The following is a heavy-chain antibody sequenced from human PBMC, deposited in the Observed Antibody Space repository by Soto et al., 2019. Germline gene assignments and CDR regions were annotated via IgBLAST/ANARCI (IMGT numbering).Heavy chain of an antibody. D-gene: IGHD3-3*01. J-gene: IGHJ4*02. CDR1: GFTFSSYA. CDR3: ASSTGGSRITIFGVLPIPSRFDY. Sequence: PGGSLRLSCAAAGFTFSSYAMRWVRQAPGKGLEWVSAISGSGGSTYYADSVKGRFTISRDNSKNTLYLQMNSLRAEDTAVYYCASSTGGSRITIFGVLPIPSRFDYWGQGTLVTVSS. CDR2: ISGSGGST. V-gene: IGHV3-23*01.